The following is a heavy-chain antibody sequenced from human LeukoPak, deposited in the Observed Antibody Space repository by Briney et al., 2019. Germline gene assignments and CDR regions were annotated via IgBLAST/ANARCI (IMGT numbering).Heavy chain of an antibody. V-gene: IGHV3-30*02. CDR2: IRYDGSNK. Sequence: AGGSLGLSCAASGFTFSSYGMHWVRQAPGKGLEWVAFIRYDGSNKYYADSVKGRFTISRDNSKNTLYLQMNSLRAEDTAVYYCAKDLAVFASYYDSSGYDYWGQGTLVTVS. CDR3: AKDLAVFASYYDSSGYDY. J-gene: IGHJ4*02. CDR1: GFTFSSYG. D-gene: IGHD3-22*01.